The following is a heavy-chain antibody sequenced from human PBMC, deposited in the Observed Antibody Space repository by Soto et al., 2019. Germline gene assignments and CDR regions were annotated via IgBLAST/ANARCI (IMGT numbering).Heavy chain of an antibody. CDR2: VNWNGGST. D-gene: IGHD3-16*01. CDR3: VGGASLNLDY. J-gene: IGHJ4*02. V-gene: IGHV3-20*04. CDR1: GFTFDDYG. Sequence: EVQLVESGGGVLRPGGSLRLSCAASGFTFDDYGMSWARQAPGKGLEWVSGVNWNGGSTGYADSVKGRFTISRDNAKNSLYLQMNGLRAEDTAFYYCVGGASLNLDYWGQGPLVTVSS.